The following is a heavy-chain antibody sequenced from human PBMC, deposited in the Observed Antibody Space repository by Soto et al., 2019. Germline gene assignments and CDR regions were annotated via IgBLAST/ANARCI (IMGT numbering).Heavy chain of an antibody. J-gene: IGHJ6*02. CDR2: INHSGST. D-gene: IGHD2-15*01. CDR1: CGSFSGYY. V-gene: IGHV4-34*01. Sequence: QVQLQQWGAGLLKPSETLSLTCAVYCGSFSGYYWSWIRQPPGKGLEWIGEINHSGSTNYNPSLKSLVTISVDASKNQFSLKLSSVTDAATAVYYCARAERYCSGGSCSTYYDCDFGMYVWGQGTTVTVSS. CDR3: ARAERYCSGGSCSTYYDCDFGMYV.